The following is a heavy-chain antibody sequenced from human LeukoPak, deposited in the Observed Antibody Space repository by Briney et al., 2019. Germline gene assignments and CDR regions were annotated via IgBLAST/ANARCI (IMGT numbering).Heavy chain of an antibody. V-gene: IGHV3-21*01. CDR1: GFTLSSHS. CDR3: ARGLNDYGDYAMDY. J-gene: IGHJ4*02. D-gene: IGHD4-17*01. Sequence: GGSLRLSCAASGFTLSSHSMNWVRQAPGKGLEWVSSISSRSSFIFYADSVRGRFTNSRDNAKNSLYLQMNSLRAEDTAVYYCARGLNDYGDYAMDYWGQGILITVSS. CDR2: ISSRSSFI.